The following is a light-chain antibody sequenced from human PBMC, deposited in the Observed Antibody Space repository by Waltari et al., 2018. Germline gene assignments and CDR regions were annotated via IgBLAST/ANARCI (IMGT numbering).Light chain of an antibody. CDR3: NSRDSSGNHVV. V-gene: IGLV3-19*01. CDR1: SLRGYY. CDR2: GEN. J-gene: IGLJ3*02. Sequence: SSELTQDPAVSVAFGQTVRITCQRNSLRGYYASWYQQKPGQAPVLVIYGENNRPSGIPDRFSGSRSGNTASLTITGAQAEDEAEYYCNSRDSSGNHVVFGGGTRLSVL.